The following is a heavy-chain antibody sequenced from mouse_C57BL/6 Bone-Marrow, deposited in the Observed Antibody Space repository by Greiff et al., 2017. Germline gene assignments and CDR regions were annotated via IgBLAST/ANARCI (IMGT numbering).Heavy chain of an antibody. D-gene: IGHD2-4*01. CDR2: INPNNGGT. CDR1: GYTFTDYN. CDR3: ATYYDFRFDD. V-gene: IGHV1-22*01. Sequence: DVQLQPSGPELVKPGASVKMSCKASGYTFTDYNMHWVKQSHGKSLEWIGYINPNNGGTSYNQKFKGKATLTVNKSSSTAYRELRSLTAEDSAVYYCATYYDFRFDDWGQGTTLTVSS. J-gene: IGHJ2*01.